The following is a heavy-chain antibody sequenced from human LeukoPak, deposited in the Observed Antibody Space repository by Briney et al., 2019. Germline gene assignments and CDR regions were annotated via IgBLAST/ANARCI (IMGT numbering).Heavy chain of an antibody. Sequence: PSETLSLTCTVSGGSISSYYWSWIRQPPGKGLEWIGYIYYSGSTNYNPSLKSRVTISVDTSKNQFSLKLSSVTAADTAVYYCARGGYSNYENWFDPWGQGTLVTVSS. J-gene: IGHJ5*02. D-gene: IGHD4-11*01. CDR2: IYYSGST. CDR1: GGSISSYY. V-gene: IGHV4-59*01. CDR3: ARGGYSNYENWFDP.